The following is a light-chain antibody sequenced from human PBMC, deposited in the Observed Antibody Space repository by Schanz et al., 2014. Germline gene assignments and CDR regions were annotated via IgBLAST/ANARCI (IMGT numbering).Light chain of an antibody. J-gene: IGLJ2*01. V-gene: IGLV2-14*03. CDR2: DVS. Sequence: QSALTQPASVSGSPGQSITISCTGTSSDIGGYDYVSWYQQLPGKAPKLMLYDVSHRPSGVSNRFSGSKSANTASLTISGLQAEDEATYYCCSYSHTRTFVLFGGGTKLTVL. CDR1: SSDIGGYDY. CDR3: CSYSHTRTFVL.